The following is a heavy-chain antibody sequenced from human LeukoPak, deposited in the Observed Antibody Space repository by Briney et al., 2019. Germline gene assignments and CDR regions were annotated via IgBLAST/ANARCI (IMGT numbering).Heavy chain of an antibody. D-gene: IGHD1-26*01. J-gene: IGHJ4*02. CDR1: GYTFTSYD. Sequence: ASAKVSCKASGYTFTSYDINWVRQATGQGLEWMGWMNPNSGNTGYAQKFQGRVTMTRNTSISTAYMEVSSLRSEDTAVYYCARTYGGAVLGGYWGQGTLVTVSS. V-gene: IGHV1-8*01. CDR3: ARTYGGAVLGGY. CDR2: MNPNSGNT.